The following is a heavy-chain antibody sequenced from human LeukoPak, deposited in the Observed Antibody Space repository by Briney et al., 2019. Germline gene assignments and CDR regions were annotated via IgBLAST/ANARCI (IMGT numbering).Heavy chain of an antibody. CDR3: AKERGYSYGLDY. CDR1: GFTFDDYA. D-gene: IGHD5-18*01. V-gene: IGHV3-9*01. CDR2: ISWNSGSI. J-gene: IGHJ4*02. Sequence: GGSLRLSCAASGFTFDDYAMHWVRHAPGKGLEWVSGISWNSGSIGYADSVKGRFTISRDNAKNSLYLQMNSLRAEDTALYYCAKERGYSYGLDYWGQGTLVTVSS.